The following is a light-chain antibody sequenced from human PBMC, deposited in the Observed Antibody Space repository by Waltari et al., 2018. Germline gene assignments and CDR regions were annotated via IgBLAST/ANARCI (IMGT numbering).Light chain of an antibody. CDR3: NSFTDTASWV. V-gene: IGLV2-14*03. J-gene: IGLJ3*02. CDR1: TSDVGGHTH. CDR2: YVN. Sequence: HSALTQPASVSGSPGESSTIACTVTTSDVGGHTHVSWYQHPPATAPNLIIHYVNKRPSGVSNRFSGSKSDTTASLTISGLQAEDEADYYCNSFTDTASWVFGGGTKLTVL.